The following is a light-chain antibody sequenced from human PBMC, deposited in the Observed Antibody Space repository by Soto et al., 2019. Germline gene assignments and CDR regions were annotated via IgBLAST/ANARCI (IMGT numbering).Light chain of an antibody. CDR1: SSDFGDFES. CDR2: DVS. J-gene: IGLJ1*01. CDR3: SSYEFSVIHNFV. Sequence: QSALTQPASVSGSPGQSITISCIGISSDFGDFESVSWYQQHPGKAPKVMIYDVSNRPSGVSDRFSASKSGNTASLTISGLRAEDEAVYYCSSYEFSVIHNFVFGTGTKLTVL. V-gene: IGLV2-14*01.